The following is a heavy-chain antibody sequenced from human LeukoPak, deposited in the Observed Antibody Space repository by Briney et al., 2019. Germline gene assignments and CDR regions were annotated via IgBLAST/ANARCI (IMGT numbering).Heavy chain of an antibody. Sequence: PSETLSLTCAVYGGSFSGYYWSWIRQPPGKGLEWIGEINHSGSTNYNPSLKSRVTISVDTSKNQFSLKLSSVTAADTAVYYCARGRQGYYYGSGSYYFYWGQGTLVTVSS. D-gene: IGHD3-10*01. CDR3: ARGRQGYYYGSGSYYFY. CDR2: INHSGST. J-gene: IGHJ4*02. V-gene: IGHV4-34*01. CDR1: GGSFSGYY.